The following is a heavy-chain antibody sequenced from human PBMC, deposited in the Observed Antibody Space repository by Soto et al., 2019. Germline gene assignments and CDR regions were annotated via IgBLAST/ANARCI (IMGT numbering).Heavy chain of an antibody. V-gene: IGHV3-30*18. CDR3: AKCPRISSWYYFAF. Sequence: GGSVRLSCAAPGFTFGNYGMHWVRQAPGKGLEWVAVISFDGSNKDYADSVKGRFTISRDNSKNTLYLQMNSLRAEDTAVYYCAKCPRISSWYYFAFWGQGT. CDR1: GFTFGNYG. CDR2: ISFDGSNK. J-gene: IGHJ4*02. D-gene: IGHD6-13*01.